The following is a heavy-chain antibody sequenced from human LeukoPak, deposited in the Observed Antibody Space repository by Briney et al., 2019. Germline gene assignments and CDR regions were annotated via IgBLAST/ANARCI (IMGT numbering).Heavy chain of an antibody. Sequence: SETLSLTCTVSGGSISSYYWSWIRQPPGKGLEWIGYIYYSGNTNYNPSLKSRVTISVDTSKNQFSLKLSSVTAADTAVYYCARHGLYSGSFEDLDYWGQGTLVTVSS. V-gene: IGHV4-59*08. D-gene: IGHD1-26*01. CDR2: IYYSGNT. CDR1: GGSISSYY. J-gene: IGHJ4*02. CDR3: ARHGLYSGSFEDLDY.